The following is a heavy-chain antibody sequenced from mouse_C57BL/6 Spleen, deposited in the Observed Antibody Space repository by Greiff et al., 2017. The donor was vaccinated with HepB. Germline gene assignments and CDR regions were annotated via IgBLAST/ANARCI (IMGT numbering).Heavy chain of an antibody. CDR1: GFTFSSYA. J-gene: IGHJ4*01. V-gene: IGHV5-4*01. D-gene: IGHD2-5*01. CDR2: ISDGGSYT. Sequence: EVQGVESGGGLVKPGGSLKLSCAASGFTFSSYAMSWVRQTPEKRLEWVATISDGGSYTYYPDNVKGRFTISRDNAKNNLYLQMSHLKSEDTAMYYCAREAYYSNSGAMDYWGQGTSVTVSS. CDR3: AREAYYSNSGAMDY.